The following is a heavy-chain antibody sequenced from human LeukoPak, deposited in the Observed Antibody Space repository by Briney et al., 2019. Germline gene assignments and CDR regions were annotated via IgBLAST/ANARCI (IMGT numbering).Heavy chain of an antibody. CDR2: IYYSGST. J-gene: IGHJ5*02. CDR1: GGSISSSSYY. CDR3: ARASPLGLNWFDP. D-gene: IGHD3/OR15-3a*01. V-gene: IGHV4-39*07. Sequence: SETLSLTCTVSGGSISSSSYYWGWIRQPPGKGLEWIGSIYYSGSTYYNPSLKSRVTISVDTSKNQFSLKLNSVTAADTAVYYCARASPLGLNWFDPWGQGTLVTVSS.